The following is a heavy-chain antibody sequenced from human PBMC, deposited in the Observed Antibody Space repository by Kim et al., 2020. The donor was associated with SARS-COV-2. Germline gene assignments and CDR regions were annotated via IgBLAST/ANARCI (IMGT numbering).Heavy chain of an antibody. V-gene: IGHV4-39*01. CDR2: IYYSGST. CDR3: ASGRYDFWSGYYTGRTDHFDAFDI. D-gene: IGHD3-3*01. CDR1: GGSISSSSYY. Sequence: SETLSLTCTVSGGSISSSSYYWGWIRQPPGKGLEWIGSIYYSGSTYYNPSLKSRVTISVDTSKNQFSLKLSSVTAADTAVYYCASGRYDFWSGYYTGRTDHFDAFDIWGQGTMVTVSS. J-gene: IGHJ3*02.